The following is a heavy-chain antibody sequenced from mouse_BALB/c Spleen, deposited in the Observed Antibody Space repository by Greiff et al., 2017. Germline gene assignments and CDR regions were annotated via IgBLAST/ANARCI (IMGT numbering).Heavy chain of an antibody. CDR3: NALNGYDERFAY. CDR1: GFNIKDYY. V-gene: IGHV14-4*02. D-gene: IGHD2-2*01. J-gene: IGHJ3*01. Sequence: EVQLQQSGAELVRSGASVKLSCTASGFNIKDYYMHWVKQRPEQGLEWIGWIDPENGDTEYAPKFQGKATMTADTSSNTAYLQLSSLTSEDTAVFYCNALNGYDERFAYWGQGTLVTVSA. CDR2: IDPENGDT.